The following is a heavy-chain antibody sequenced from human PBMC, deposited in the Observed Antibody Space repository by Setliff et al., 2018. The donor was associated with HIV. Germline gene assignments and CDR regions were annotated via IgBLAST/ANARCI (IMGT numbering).Heavy chain of an antibody. D-gene: IGHD6-13*01. CDR2: IFYSGHT. V-gene: IGHV4-39*07. Sequence: ETLSLTCTVSGGSISRSSYYWAWIRQPPGKGLEWIGNIFYSGHTFYNPSLGSRVTISVDTSKNQFSLKLSSVTAADTAVYYCARGVAAAGLWGQGTLVTVSS. CDR1: GGSISRSSYY. J-gene: IGHJ4*02. CDR3: ARGVAAAGL.